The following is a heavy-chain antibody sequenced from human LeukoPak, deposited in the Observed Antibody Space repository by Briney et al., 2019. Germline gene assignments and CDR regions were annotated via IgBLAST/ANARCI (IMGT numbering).Heavy chain of an antibody. CDR2: IIPIFGTA. Sequence: KVSCKASGYTFTSYDINWVRQATGQGLEWMGGIIPIFGTANYAQKFQGRVTITADESTSTAYMELSSLRSEDTAVYYCARDGIAAAGTPFDYWGQGTLVTVSS. J-gene: IGHJ4*02. V-gene: IGHV1-69*01. D-gene: IGHD6-13*01. CDR1: GYTFTSYD. CDR3: ARDGIAAAGTPFDY.